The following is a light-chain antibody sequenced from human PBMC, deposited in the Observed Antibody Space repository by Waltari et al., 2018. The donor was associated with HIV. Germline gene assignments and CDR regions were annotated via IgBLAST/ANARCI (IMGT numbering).Light chain of an antibody. Sequence: DIVMTQSPDSLAVSLGEGATINCKSSQNVLYSSNNKNYLAWFQQRPGQPPRLLIYWASTRESGVPDRFSGSGSGTDFTLTISSLQAEDVAVYYCQQYYSTPRTFGQGTKVEI. CDR1: QNVLYSSNNKNY. J-gene: IGKJ1*01. CDR2: WAS. V-gene: IGKV4-1*01. CDR3: QQYYSTPRT.